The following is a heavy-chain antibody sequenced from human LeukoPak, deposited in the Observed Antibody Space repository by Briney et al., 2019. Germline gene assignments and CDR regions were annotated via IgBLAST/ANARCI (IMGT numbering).Heavy chain of an antibody. J-gene: IGHJ4*02. CDR2: ISSSSSYI. V-gene: IGHV3-21*01. CDR3: ARDDDFWSGSFDY. CDR1: GFTFSSYS. D-gene: IGHD3-3*01. Sequence: GGSLRPSCAASGFTFSSYSMNWVRQAPGKGLEWVSSISSSSSYIYYADSVRGRFTISRDNAKNSLYLQMNSLRAEDTAVYYCARDDDFWSGSFDYWGQGTLVTVSS.